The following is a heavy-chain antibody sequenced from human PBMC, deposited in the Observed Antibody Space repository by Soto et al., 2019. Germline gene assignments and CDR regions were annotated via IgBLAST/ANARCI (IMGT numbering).Heavy chain of an antibody. J-gene: IGHJ6*02. D-gene: IGHD3-22*01. CDR1: GGSISSGDYY. Sequence: QVQLQESGPGLVKPSQTLSLTCTVSGGSISSGDYYWSWIRQPPGKGLEWIGYIYYSGSTYYNPSLKSRVTISVDTSKNQFSLKLSSVTAADTAVYYCARGSTERNYYDSSGYYLPMDVWGQGTTVTVSS. V-gene: IGHV4-30-4*01. CDR3: ARGSTERNYYDSSGYYLPMDV. CDR2: IYYSGST.